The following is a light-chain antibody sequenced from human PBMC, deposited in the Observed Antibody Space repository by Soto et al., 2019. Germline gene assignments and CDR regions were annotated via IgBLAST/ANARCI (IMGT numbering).Light chain of an antibody. CDR2: GAS. CDR3: QQYGSSPAYA. CDR1: QSVSSSY. J-gene: IGKJ2*01. V-gene: IGKV3-20*01. Sequence: EIVLTQSPGTLSLSPGERATLSCRASQSVSSSYLAWYQQKPGQAPRLLIYGASSRATCIPDRFSGSGSGTDFNLTISRLEPEDFAVYYCQQYGSSPAYAFGQGTKLEIK.